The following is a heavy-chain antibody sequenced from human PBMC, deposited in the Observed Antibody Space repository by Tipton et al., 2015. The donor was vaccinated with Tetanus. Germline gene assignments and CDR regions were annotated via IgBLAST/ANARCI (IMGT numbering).Heavy chain of an antibody. J-gene: IGHJ4*02. D-gene: IGHD1-26*01. Sequence: QSGPEVKKPGASVKLSCKASGYTFTTYYLHWVRQAPGQGLEWVSAVNLSGDASFYADSVRGRFSISRDNSQNTLYLQMNSLRAEDTAVYYCASRGAYVGSYGSPLDYWGQGALVTVSS. CDR3: ASRGAYVGSYGSPLDY. V-gene: IGHV1-46*04. CDR2: VNLSGDAS. CDR1: GYTFTTYY.